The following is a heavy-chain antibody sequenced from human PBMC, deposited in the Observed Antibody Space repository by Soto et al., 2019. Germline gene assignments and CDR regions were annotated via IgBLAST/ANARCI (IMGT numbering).Heavy chain of an antibody. CDR1: GYPFTTSY. D-gene: IGHD6-6*01. V-gene: IGHV1-2*02. J-gene: IGHJ4*02. CDR2: VSPNNGHT. CDR3: ARVEGSASSTGD. Sequence: QVQLVQSGPEVKIPGASVKVSCKASGYPFTTSYIHWVRQAPGQGLEWLGWVSPNNGHTLYAQKFKGRVTLTSDTSITTAYMDLGRLTSDDTAIYFCARVEGSASSTGDWGQGTLITVSS.